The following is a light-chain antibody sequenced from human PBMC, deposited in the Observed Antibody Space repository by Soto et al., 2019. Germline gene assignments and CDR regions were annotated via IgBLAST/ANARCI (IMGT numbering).Light chain of an antibody. CDR1: TSNIGSNS. J-gene: IGLJ1*01. CDR2: SNN. Sequence: QSVLTQPPSASGTPRRRVSISCSGSTSNIGSNSVSWYQQLPGTAPLLLIYSNNQRPSGVPDRFSGSKSVTSASLAISGLQFGDEADYYCAAWDDSLNGYVFGTGTKVTVL. CDR3: AAWDDSLNGYV. V-gene: IGLV1-44*01.